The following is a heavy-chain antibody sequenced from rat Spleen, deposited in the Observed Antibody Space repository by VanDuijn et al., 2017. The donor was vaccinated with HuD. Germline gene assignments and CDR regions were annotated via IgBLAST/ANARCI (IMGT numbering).Heavy chain of an antibody. Sequence: EVQLVESDGGLVQPGRSLKLSCAASGFTFSDYYMAWVRQAPTKGLEWVATISYDGSSTYYRDSVKGRFTISRDNAKSTLYLQMDSLRSEDTATYYCAREGEGMDAWGQGASVTVSS. CDR3: AREGEGMDA. D-gene: IGHD1-11*01. V-gene: IGHV5-29*01. J-gene: IGHJ4*01. CDR1: GFTFSDYY. CDR2: ISYDGSST.